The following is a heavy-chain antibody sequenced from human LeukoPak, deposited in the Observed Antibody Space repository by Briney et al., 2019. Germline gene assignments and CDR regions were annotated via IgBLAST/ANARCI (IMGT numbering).Heavy chain of an antibody. V-gene: IGHV1-18*01. CDR1: RYTLTSNG. Sequence: AGVKVSRKDSRYTLTSNGISWVRQAPGQGLEWMGWISAYNGNKNYAQKRKGRVTMTTDTSTSTATMERRGLRSDDTAVYYGARDSGYRSSWETFDYWGQGTLVTVSS. J-gene: IGHJ4*02. CDR2: ISAYNGNK. D-gene: IGHD6-13*01. CDR3: ARDSGYRSSWETFDY.